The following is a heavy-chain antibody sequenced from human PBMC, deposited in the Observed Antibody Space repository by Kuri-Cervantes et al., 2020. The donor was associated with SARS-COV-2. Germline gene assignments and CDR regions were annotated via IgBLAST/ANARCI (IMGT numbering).Heavy chain of an antibody. Sequence: SETLSLTCTVSGGSINSYYWGWIRQPPGKGLEWIGYISFSGRTTYNPSLESRVTVSADTSKNQFSLRVNSVTAADTAVYYCARAQRGLHRYFDYWGQGTLVTVSS. CDR3: ARAQRGLHRYFDY. J-gene: IGHJ4*02. CDR2: ISFSGRT. D-gene: IGHD5-24*01. CDR1: GGSINSYY. V-gene: IGHV4-59*01.